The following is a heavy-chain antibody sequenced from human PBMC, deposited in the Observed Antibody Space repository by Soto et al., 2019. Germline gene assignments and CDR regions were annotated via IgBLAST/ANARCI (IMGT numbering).Heavy chain of an antibody. Sequence: LRLSCAASGLTFIADAMSWVRQAPGKGLEWVSAISGSGATTYYADSVKGRFTISRDKSKNTLYLQMNSLRAEDTALYYCAKSFSSNWYDYFDYWGQGSLVTVSS. CDR3: AKSFSSNWYDYFDY. D-gene: IGHD6-13*01. J-gene: IGHJ4*02. CDR1: GLTFIADA. V-gene: IGHV3-23*01. CDR2: ISGSGATT.